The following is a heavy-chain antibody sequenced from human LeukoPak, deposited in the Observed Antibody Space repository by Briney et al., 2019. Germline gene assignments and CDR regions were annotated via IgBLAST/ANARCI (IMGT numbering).Heavy chain of an antibody. J-gene: IGHJ5*02. D-gene: IGHD5-12*01. V-gene: IGHV3-74*01. CDR2: INSDGSST. CDR3: ARDRYSNWFDP. CDR1: GFTYSSYW. Sequence: GGSLRLSCAASGFTYSSYWMHWVRQAPGKGLVWVSRINSDGSSTSYADSVKGRFTISRDNAKNTLYLQMNSLRAEDMAVYYCARDRYSNWFDPWGQGTLVTVSS.